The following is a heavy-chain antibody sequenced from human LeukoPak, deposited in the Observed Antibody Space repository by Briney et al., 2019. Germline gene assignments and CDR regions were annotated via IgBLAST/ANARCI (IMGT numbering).Heavy chain of an antibody. CDR2: MNADGSTT. D-gene: IGHD3-10*01. J-gene: IGHJ4*02. Sequence: GGSLRPSCAPSGFTFSTYWMIWVRQAPGKGLEYVSHMNADGSTTNYADSVKGRFTISRDNAKNTLYLQMDSLRAEDTAVYYCGRDNHGSVDYWGQGSLVTVSS. CDR3: GRDNHGSVDY. CDR1: GFTFSTYW. V-gene: IGHV3-74*01.